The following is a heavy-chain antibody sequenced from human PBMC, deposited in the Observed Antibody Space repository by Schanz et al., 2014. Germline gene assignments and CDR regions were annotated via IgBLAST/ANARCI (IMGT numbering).Heavy chain of an antibody. CDR1: GFIFNDYY. Sequence: QVQLVESGGGMVKPGGSLRLSCAASGFIFNDYYMNWIRQAPGKGLEWLSYISRDGTTSYYADSVKGRFTISSDNAKNSLYLEMTSLRGEDTAVYYCARENLNWEAFDIWGQGTVVTVSS. J-gene: IGHJ3*02. CDR3: ARENLNWEAFDI. V-gene: IGHV3-11*01. CDR2: ISRDGTTS. D-gene: IGHD7-27*01.